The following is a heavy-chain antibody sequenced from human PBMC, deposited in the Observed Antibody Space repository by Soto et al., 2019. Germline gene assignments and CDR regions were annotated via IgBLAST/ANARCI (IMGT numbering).Heavy chain of an antibody. V-gene: IGHV3-33*01. Sequence: QVQLVESGGGVAQPGRSLRLSCAASGFTFSSYGMHWVRQAPGKGLEWVAVIWYDGSNKYYADSVKGRFTISRDNSKNTLYLQMNSLRAEDTAVYYCARGGYSYGFTSVFDYWGQGTLVTVSS. CDR3: ARGGYSYGFTSVFDY. D-gene: IGHD5-18*01. CDR1: GFTFSSYG. J-gene: IGHJ4*02. CDR2: IWYDGSNK.